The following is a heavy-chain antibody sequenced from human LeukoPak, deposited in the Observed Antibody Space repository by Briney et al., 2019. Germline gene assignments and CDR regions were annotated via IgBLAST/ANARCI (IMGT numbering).Heavy chain of an antibody. J-gene: IGHJ4*02. V-gene: IGHV3-21*04. D-gene: IGHD1-26*01. CDR2: ISSSSSYI. Sequence: GGSLRLSCAVSGVRFSNYAMTWVRQAPGKGLEWVSSISSSSSYIYYADSVKGRFTISRDNAKNSLYLQMNSLRAEDTAVYYCARGRGSYSADYWGQGTLVTVSS. CDR1: GVRFSNYA. CDR3: ARGRGSYSADY.